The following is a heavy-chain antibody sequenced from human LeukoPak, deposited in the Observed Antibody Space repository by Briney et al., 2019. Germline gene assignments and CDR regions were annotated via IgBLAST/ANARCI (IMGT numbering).Heavy chain of an antibody. V-gene: IGHV3-11*01. CDR1: GFTFSDYY. CDR2: ISSSGSTI. CDR3: ARGLLTYYYDSSGYYPFDY. Sequence: PGGSLRLSCAASGFTFSDYYMSWIRQAPGKGLEWVSYISSSGSTIYYADSVKGRFTISRDNAKNSLYLQMNSLRAEDTAVYYCARGLLTYYYDSSGYYPFDYWGQGTLVTVSS. D-gene: IGHD3-22*01. J-gene: IGHJ4*02.